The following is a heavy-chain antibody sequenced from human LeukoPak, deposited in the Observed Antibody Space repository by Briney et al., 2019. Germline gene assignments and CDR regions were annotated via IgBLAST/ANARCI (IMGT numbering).Heavy chain of an antibody. Sequence: SETLSLTCTVSVGSISSSSYYWGWIRQPPGKGLEWIGSIYYSGSTYYNPSLKSRVTISVDTSKNQFSLKLSSVTAADTAVYYCARRKAYVAARPGGWFDPWGQGTLVTVSS. CDR1: VGSISSSSYY. CDR2: IYYSGST. V-gene: IGHV4-39*01. CDR3: ARRKAYVAARPGGWFDP. J-gene: IGHJ5*02. D-gene: IGHD6-6*01.